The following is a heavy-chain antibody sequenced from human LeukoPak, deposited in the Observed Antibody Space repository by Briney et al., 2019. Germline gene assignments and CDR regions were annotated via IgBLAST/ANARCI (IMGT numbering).Heavy chain of an antibody. J-gene: IGHJ2*01. CDR3: ERPGYDIPPDQ. V-gene: IGHV4-39*02. CDR1: GGSVRNSDSY. Sequence: SETLSLTCTVSGGSVRNSDSYWGWIRQPPGKGPEWIASIYYSGSTYYNSSLKSRVTISVDTSNNHFSLNVSSVTAADSAVYYCERPGYDIPPDQWGRGTLVTVSS. CDR2: IYYSGST. D-gene: IGHD5-18*01.